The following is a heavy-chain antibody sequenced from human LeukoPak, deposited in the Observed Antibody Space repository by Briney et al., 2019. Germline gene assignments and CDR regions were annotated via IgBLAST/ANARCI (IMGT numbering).Heavy chain of an antibody. CDR3: TTDLGIGKSFDY. D-gene: IGHD7-27*01. CDR2: IKSKRDGGTT. Sequence: GGSLRLACAASGFTLSYAWMSWVRQAPGKGLEWIGLIKSKRDGGTTASAAPVKGRFTFSRDDSKNTVFLQMNSLKTEDTAVDYCTTDLGIGKSFDYWGQGTLVTVSS. J-gene: IGHJ4*02. V-gene: IGHV3-15*01. CDR1: GFTLSYAW.